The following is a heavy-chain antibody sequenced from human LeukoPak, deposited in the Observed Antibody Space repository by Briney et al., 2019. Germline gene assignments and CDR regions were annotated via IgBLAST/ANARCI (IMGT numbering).Heavy chain of an antibody. Sequence: SETVSLTCTVSGGSISNYYWNWIRQSPGKGLEWIGYIYYSGSTNYNPSLQSRVTISVDTSKNQFSLKLSSVTAADTAVYYCARETSQKGAHYMDVWGKGTTVTISS. CDR2: IYYSGST. V-gene: IGHV4-59*01. CDR1: GGSISNYY. CDR3: ARETSQKGAHYMDV. D-gene: IGHD3-16*01. J-gene: IGHJ6*03.